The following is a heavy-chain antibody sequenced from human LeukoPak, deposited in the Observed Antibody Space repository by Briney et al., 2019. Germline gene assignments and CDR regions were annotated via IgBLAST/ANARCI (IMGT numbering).Heavy chain of an antibody. J-gene: IGHJ5*02. CDR3: ARAQYSSSWYRDANNWFDP. D-gene: IGHD6-13*01. CDR2: IYYSGST. CDR1: GGSISSYY. Sequence: SETLSLTCTVSGGSISSYYWSWIRQPPGKGLEWIGYIYYSGSTNYNPSLKSRVTISVDTSKNQFSLKLSSVTAADTAVYYRARAQYSSSWYRDANNWFDPWGQGTLVTVSS. V-gene: IGHV4-59*01.